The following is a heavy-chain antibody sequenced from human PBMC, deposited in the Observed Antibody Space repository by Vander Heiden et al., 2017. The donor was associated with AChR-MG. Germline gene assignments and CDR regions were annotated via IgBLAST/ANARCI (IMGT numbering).Heavy chain of an antibody. CDR3: ATEASVQLERDYDYYYMDV. J-gene: IGHJ6*03. D-gene: IGHD1-1*01. CDR1: GFTFSSYS. V-gene: IGHV3-21*01. Sequence: EVQLVESGGGLVKPAGPLRLSCAASGFTFSSYSMHWARQAPGKGLEWVSSIDSSSTYIYYADSVKGRFTISRDNARNSLYLQMNSLRAEDRAVYYCATEASVQLERDYDYYYMDVWGKGTTVTVSS. CDR2: IDSSSTYI.